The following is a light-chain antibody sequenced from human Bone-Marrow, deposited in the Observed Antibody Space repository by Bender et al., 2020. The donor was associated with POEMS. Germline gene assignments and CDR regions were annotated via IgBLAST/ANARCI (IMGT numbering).Light chain of an antibody. J-gene: IGLJ3*02. CDR2: SSH. Sequence: QSVLTQPPSASETPGQRVTISCSGGSSNIGAHAVNWYQHLPGTAPKLLIYSSHRRPSEVPDRFSGSRSGTSASLAINGLQSEDEADYYCAVWDDSLNGWVFGGGTKLTVL. CDR3: AVWDDSLNGWV. CDR1: SSNIGAHA. V-gene: IGLV1-44*01.